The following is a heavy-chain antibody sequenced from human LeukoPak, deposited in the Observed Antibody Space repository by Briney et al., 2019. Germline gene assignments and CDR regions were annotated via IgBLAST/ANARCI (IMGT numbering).Heavy chain of an antibody. CDR1: GFTFSSYG. Sequence: PGGSLRLSCAASGFTFSSYGMHWVRQAPGKGLEWVAVIWYEGTNKYYGDSVKGRFTISRDNSKNMLYLQMNSLRAEDTAMYYCARQGGLGSYAAGSWFDPWGQGTLVTVSS. V-gene: IGHV3-33*01. CDR3: ARQGGLGSYAAGSWFDP. CDR2: IWYEGTNK. J-gene: IGHJ5*02. D-gene: IGHD1-26*01.